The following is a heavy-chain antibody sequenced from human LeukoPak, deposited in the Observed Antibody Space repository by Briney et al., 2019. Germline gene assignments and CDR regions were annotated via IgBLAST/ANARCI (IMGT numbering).Heavy chain of an antibody. D-gene: IGHD1-26*01. CDR2: IYYSVST. J-gene: IGHJ4*02. CDR3: ARLRDRSYYARGFDC. Sequence: SETLSLTCTVSGGSISSSSYYWGWIRQPPGKGLEWIGSIYYSVSTYDNPALKSRVTISVDTSKNQFSLKLSSVTAADTAVYHCARLRDRSYYARGFDCWGRGTLVTVSS. CDR1: GGSISSSSYY. V-gene: IGHV4-39*01.